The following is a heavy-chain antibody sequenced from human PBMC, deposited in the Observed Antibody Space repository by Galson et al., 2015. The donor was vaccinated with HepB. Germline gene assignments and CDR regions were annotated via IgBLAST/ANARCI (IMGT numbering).Heavy chain of an antibody. CDR3: ASLRGDIVVVPADLSFDY. D-gene: IGHD2-2*01. Sequence: SLRLSCAASGFTFSSYAMSWVRQAPGKGLEWVSAISGSGGSTYYADAVKGRFTISRDNSKNTLNVQMNSLRAEDTAVYYCASLRGDIVVVPADLSFDYWGQGTLVTVSS. CDR2: ISGSGGST. J-gene: IGHJ4*02. V-gene: IGHV3-23*01. CDR1: GFTFSSYA.